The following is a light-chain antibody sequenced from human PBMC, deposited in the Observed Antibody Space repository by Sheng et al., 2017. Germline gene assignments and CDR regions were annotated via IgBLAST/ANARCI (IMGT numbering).Light chain of an antibody. V-gene: IGKV1-5*03. CDR2: KAS. Sequence: DIQMTQSPSALSASVGDRVTITCRASESISAYLAWYQQKPGKAPKLLIYKASNLESGVPSRFSGSGSGTEFTLTITSLQADDVASYYCQEYVSYLWAFGQGTKIEIK. CDR3: QEYVSYLWA. J-gene: IGKJ1*01. CDR1: ESISAY.